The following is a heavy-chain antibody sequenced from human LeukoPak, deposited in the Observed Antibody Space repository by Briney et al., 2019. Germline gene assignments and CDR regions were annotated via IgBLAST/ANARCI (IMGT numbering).Heavy chain of an antibody. D-gene: IGHD6-13*01. Sequence: GGSLRLSCAASGFTFSSYAMSWVRQAPGKGLEWVAVISYDGSNKYYADSVKGRFTISRDNSKNTLYLQMNSLRAEDTAVYYCARELLAAAGYYFDYWGQGTLVTVSS. CDR3: ARELLAAAGYYFDY. CDR2: ISYDGSNK. J-gene: IGHJ4*02. CDR1: GFTFSSYA. V-gene: IGHV3-30*04.